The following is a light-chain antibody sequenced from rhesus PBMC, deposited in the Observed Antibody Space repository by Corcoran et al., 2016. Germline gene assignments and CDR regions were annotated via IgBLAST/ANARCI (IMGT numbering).Light chain of an antibody. J-gene: IGKJ1*01. CDR3: MQGIEFPPT. CDR1: QSLLDSEDGNTY. V-gene: IGKV2-104*02. CDR2: EVS. Sequence: DIVMTQTPLSLPVTPGEPASISCRSSQSLLDSEDGNTYLDWYLQKPGQSPQLLIYEVSNRASGVPDRVSGSRSDTDFTLKISRVEAEDVGVYYCMQGIEFPPTFGQGTKVEIK.